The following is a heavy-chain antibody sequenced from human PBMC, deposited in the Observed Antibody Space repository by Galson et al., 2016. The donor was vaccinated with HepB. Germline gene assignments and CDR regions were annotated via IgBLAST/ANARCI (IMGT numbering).Heavy chain of an antibody. Sequence: SLRLSCAASGFTFRTYWMHWVRHSPGMGLVWVSRISSDGLTTTYADSVKGRFTISRDNGRNTLYLQMNSLRAEDTGVYYCARDQTRRGPTTFDNWGQGTLVTVSS. CDR3: ARDQTRRGPTTFDN. CDR2: ISSDGLTT. V-gene: IGHV3-74*03. D-gene: IGHD1-26*01. CDR1: GFTFRTYW. J-gene: IGHJ4*02.